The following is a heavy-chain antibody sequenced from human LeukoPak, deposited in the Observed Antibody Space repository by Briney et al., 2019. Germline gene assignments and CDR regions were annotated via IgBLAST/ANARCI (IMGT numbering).Heavy chain of an antibody. CDR3: ARDKPAEAALDF. V-gene: IGHV1-2*02. Sequence: GPSVKVSCKASGYTFTGYYIHWVRQAPGQGLEWMGWTNPNSGGTNYAQKFQGRVTMTRDRSINTAYMDLRSLTYDDTAVYYCARDKPAEAALDFWGQGTLVTVSS. J-gene: IGHJ4*02. CDR2: TNPNSGGT. CDR1: GYTFTGYY.